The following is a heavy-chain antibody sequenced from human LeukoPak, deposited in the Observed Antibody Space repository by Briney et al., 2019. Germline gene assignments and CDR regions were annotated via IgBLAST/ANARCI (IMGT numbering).Heavy chain of an antibody. J-gene: IGHJ3*02. V-gene: IGHV1-69*04. Sequence: SVKASCKASGGTFSSYAISWVRQAPGQGLEWMGRIIPILDIANYVQKFQGRVTITADKSSSTAYMEVSSLRSEDTAVYYCAMGYGDYVDAFDIWGQGTMVTVSS. CDR3: AMGYGDYVDAFDI. D-gene: IGHD4-17*01. CDR1: GGTFSSYA. CDR2: IIPILDIA.